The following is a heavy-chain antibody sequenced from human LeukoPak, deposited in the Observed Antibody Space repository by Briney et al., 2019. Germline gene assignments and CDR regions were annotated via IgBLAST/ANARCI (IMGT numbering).Heavy chain of an antibody. V-gene: IGHV3-23*01. Sequence: PGGSLRLSCAASGFTFSSYAMNWVRQAPGKGLEWVSIIGGRDGTTYYADSVKGRFTISRDNFQNTLYLQMNSLRAEDTAVYYCARRNAAYGPFDPWGQGTLVTVSS. D-gene: IGHD3-10*01. J-gene: IGHJ5*02. CDR1: GFTFSSYA. CDR2: IGGRDGTT. CDR3: ARRNAAYGPFDP.